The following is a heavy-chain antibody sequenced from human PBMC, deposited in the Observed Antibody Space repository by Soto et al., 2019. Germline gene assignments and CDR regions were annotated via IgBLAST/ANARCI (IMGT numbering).Heavy chain of an antibody. Sequence: GGSLRLSCAASGFTFSSYGMHWVRQAPGKGLEWVAVIWYDGSNKYYADSVKGRFTISRDNSKNTLYLQMNSLRAEDTAVYYCARDSRFIAAAGPVSGYMDVWGKGTTVTVSS. CDR2: IWYDGSNK. CDR3: ARDSRFIAAAGPVSGYMDV. CDR1: GFTFSSYG. V-gene: IGHV3-33*01. D-gene: IGHD6-13*01. J-gene: IGHJ6*03.